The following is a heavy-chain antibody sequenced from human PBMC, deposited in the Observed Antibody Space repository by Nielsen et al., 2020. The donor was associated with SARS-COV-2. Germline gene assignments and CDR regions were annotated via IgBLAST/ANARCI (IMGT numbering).Heavy chain of an antibody. CDR3: ARGNGWGSYFDY. J-gene: IGHJ4*02. Sequence: GGSLRLSCAASGFTFSDYVMSWVRQAPGKGLEWISGVSSSGTTTYQVDSVRGRFTISRDNFKDTLYLQMNSLRAEDTAVYYCARGNGWGSYFDYWGQGTLVTVSS. V-gene: IGHV3-23*01. CDR2: VSSSGTTT. CDR1: GFTFSDYV. D-gene: IGHD7-27*01.